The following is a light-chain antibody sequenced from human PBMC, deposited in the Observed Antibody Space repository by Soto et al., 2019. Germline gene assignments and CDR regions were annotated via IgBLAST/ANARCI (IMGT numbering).Light chain of an antibody. Sequence: DSQMTQSPSTLSASVGDRVTITCRASQSISSWLAWYQQQPGKAPKVLIYKASSLESGVPSRFSGSGSGTEFTLTISSLQSDDFATYYCQQYNSYSLTYGQGTKGEIK. CDR1: QSISSW. J-gene: IGKJ1*01. V-gene: IGKV1-5*03. CDR2: KAS. CDR3: QQYNSYSLT.